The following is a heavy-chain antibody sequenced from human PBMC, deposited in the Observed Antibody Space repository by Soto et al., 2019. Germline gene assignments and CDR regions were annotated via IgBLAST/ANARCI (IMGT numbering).Heavy chain of an antibody. CDR1: GFTFNIAA. Sequence: EVQLVDSGGGLVQPGGSLKLSCAASGFTFNIAAIHWVRQASGKGLEWVGLIRNKANGYATAYAPSVKGRITVSRDDSKNMAFLEMNSLKTEDTXXYXXXXXXXXLELDFWGQGTLVTVSS. J-gene: IGHJ4*02. V-gene: IGHV3-73*01. CDR2: IRNKANGYAT. CDR3: XXXXXXLELDF.